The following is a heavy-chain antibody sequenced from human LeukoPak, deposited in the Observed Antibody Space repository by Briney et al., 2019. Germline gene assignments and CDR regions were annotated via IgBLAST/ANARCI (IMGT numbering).Heavy chain of an antibody. CDR1: GGTFSSYA. V-gene: IGHV1-69*13. Sequence: SVKVSCKASGGTFSSYAIRRVRQAPGQGLEWMGGIIPIFGTANYAQKFQGRVTITADVSTSTAYMELSSLRSEDAAVSYCARVVSAVLRFLEWSAPFDPWRQGTLVTVSS. J-gene: IGHJ5*02. CDR2: IIPIFGTA. CDR3: ARVVSAVLRFLEWSAPFDP. D-gene: IGHD3-3*01.